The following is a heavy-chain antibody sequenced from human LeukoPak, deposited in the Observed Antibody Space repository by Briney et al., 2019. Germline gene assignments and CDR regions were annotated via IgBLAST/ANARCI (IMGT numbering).Heavy chain of an antibody. CDR1: GYMFSSYA. Sequence: GASVKVSSKTSGYMFSSYAMHWVRQAPGQRLEWMGCINGDSGKTEFSPKFQGRVTFTRDTSASTGYMELSSLTSEDMAMFYCARGGPNSGGWTLDHWGQGTLVSVSS. V-gene: IGHV1-3*03. CDR3: ARGGPNSGGWTLDH. J-gene: IGHJ4*02. CDR2: INGDSGKT. D-gene: IGHD6-19*01.